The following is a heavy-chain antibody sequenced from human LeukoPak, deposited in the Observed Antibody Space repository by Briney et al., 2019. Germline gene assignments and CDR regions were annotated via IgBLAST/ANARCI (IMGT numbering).Heavy chain of an antibody. CDR3: ARQISTGGGEVTDY. D-gene: IGHD3-16*01. Sequence: PSETLSLTCTVSGGSISSSSYYWGWIRQPPGKGLEWIGSIYYSGSTYYNPSLKSRVTISVDTSKNQFSLKLSSVTAADTAVYFCARQISTGGGEVTDYWGQGTLVTVSS. V-gene: IGHV4-39*01. J-gene: IGHJ4*02. CDR2: IYYSGST. CDR1: GGSISSSSYY.